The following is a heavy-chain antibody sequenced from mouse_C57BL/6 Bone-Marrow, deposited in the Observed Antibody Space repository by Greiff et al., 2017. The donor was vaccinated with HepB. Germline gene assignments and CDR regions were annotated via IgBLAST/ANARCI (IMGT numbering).Heavy chain of an antibody. Sequence: QVQLKQPGAELVMPGASVKLSCKASGYTFTSYWMHWVKQRPGQGLEWIGEIDPSDSYTNYNQKFKGKSTLTVDKSSSTAYMQLSSLTSEDSAVYYCARSGSSANWDGYFDYWGQGTTLTVSS. CDR1: GYTFTSYW. CDR2: IDPSDSYT. J-gene: IGHJ2*01. V-gene: IGHV1-69*01. D-gene: IGHD4-1*01. CDR3: ARSGSSANWDGYFDY.